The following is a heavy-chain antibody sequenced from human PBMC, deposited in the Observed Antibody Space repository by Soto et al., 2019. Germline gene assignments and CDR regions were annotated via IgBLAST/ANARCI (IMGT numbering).Heavy chain of an antibody. CDR2: ISGSGGST. CDR1: GFTFSSYA. V-gene: IGHV3-23*01. J-gene: IGHJ6*02. Sequence: EVQLLESGGGLVQPGGSLRLSCAASGFTFSSYAMSWVRQAPGKGLEWVLAISGSGGSTYYADSVKGRFTISRDNSKNTLYLQMNSLRAEDTAVYYCAKDRNGATIFGVVILAGMDVWGQGTTVTVSS. CDR3: AKDRNGATIFGVVILAGMDV. D-gene: IGHD3-3*01.